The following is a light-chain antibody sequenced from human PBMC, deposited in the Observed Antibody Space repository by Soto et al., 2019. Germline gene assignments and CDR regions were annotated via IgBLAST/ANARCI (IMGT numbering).Light chain of an antibody. V-gene: IGLV2-14*01. CDR2: EVT. CDR1: SSDVGGYNS. CDR3: SSYTSSTTRV. Sequence: QSALTQPASVSGSPGQSITISCTGTSSDVGGYNSVSWYQQHPGKAPKLVIYEVTNRPSGISNRFSGSKSGNTASLTIYGLQAEDEADYYCSSYTSSTTRVYRTGTTVTVL. J-gene: IGLJ1*01.